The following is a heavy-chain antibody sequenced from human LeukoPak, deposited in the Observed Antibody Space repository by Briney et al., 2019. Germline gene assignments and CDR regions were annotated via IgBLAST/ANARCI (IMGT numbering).Heavy chain of an antibody. D-gene: IGHD2-15*01. Sequence: GGSLRLSCAASGFTFTTYWMSWVRQAPGKGLEWVANIKQDGSDKYYVDSVKGRFTISRDNAKNSLCLQMNSLRVEDTAVYYCARRGLPDVWGKGTTVTVFS. CDR2: IKQDGSDK. CDR1: GFTFTTYW. J-gene: IGHJ6*04. V-gene: IGHV3-7*01. CDR3: ARRGLPDV.